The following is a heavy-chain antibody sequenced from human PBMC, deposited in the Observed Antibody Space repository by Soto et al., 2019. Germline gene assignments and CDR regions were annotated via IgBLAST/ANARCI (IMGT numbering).Heavy chain of an antibody. V-gene: IGHV3-30*18. D-gene: IGHD6-19*01. CDR1: GFTFSSYG. Sequence: GGSLRLSCAASGFTFSSYGMHWVRQAPGKGLEWVAVISYDGSNKYYADSVKGRFTISRDNSKNTLYLQMNSLRAEDTAVYYCAKDLYIAVAGKIYYGMDVWGQGTTVTVSS. CDR3: AKDLYIAVAGKIYYGMDV. J-gene: IGHJ6*02. CDR2: ISYDGSNK.